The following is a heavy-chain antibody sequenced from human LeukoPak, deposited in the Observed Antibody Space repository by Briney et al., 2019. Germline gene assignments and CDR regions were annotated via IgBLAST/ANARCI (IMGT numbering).Heavy chain of an antibody. V-gene: IGHV3-23*01. CDR1: GLTFSSYA. J-gene: IGHJ3*02. CDR2: ISGSGGRT. D-gene: IGHD1-1*01. Sequence: GGSLRLSCAASGLTFSSYAMSWVRQAPGKGLEWVSAISGSGGRTYYADSVKGRFTISRDNSKNTLYLQMNSLRAEDTAVYYCARDLDAYIYDAFDIWGQGTMVTVSS. CDR3: ARDLDAYIYDAFDI.